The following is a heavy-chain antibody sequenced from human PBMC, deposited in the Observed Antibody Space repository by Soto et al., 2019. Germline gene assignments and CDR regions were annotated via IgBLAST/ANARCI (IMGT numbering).Heavy chain of an antibody. CDR1: GFTFGNYG. Sequence: GGSLRLSCVGSGFTFGNYGMHWVRQPPGKGLEWVALISDDGDKGYYADSVRGRLIISRDNSKDTLYLQMNSLGPDDTAVYFCAKARVRIVGANSFDYWGQGTPVTVSS. CDR2: ISDDGDKG. CDR3: AKARVRIVGANSFDY. V-gene: IGHV3-30*18. J-gene: IGHJ4*02. D-gene: IGHD1-26*01.